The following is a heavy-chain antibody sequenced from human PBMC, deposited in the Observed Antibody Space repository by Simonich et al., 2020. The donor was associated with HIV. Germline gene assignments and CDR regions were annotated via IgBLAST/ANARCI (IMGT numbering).Heavy chain of an antibody. J-gene: IGHJ4*02. V-gene: IGHV1-18*01. CDR1: GYTFNTYS. D-gene: IGHD3-9*01. CDR2: SSDYNGNT. Sequence: QVQLVQSGAEVKKPGASVKVSCKASGYTFNTYSMNWVRQAPGQGLEWLGWSSDYNGNTKYAEKFQGRVTMTTDKSTRTAYLELRRLRSDDTAVYYCAKEGFHDTLDYWGQGTLVTVSS. CDR3: AKEGFHDTLDY.